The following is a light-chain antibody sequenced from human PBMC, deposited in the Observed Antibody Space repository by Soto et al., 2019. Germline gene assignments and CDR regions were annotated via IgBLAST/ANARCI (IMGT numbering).Light chain of an antibody. V-gene: IGLV1-40*01. Sequence: QSVLTQPPSVSGAPGQRVTISCTGSSSNIGAGYDVHWYQQFPGTAPKLLIYGNSNRPSGVPDRFSGSKSGTSASLAITGLQAEDEADYYCQSYDSSLSGVVFGGGTQLTV. CDR3: QSYDSSLSGVV. J-gene: IGLJ2*01. CDR2: GNS. CDR1: SSNIGAGYD.